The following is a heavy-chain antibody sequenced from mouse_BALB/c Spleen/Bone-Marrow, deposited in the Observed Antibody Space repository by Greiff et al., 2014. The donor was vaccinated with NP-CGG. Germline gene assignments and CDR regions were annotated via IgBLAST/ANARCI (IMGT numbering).Heavy chain of an antibody. CDR3: GRYYRYYYAMDC. J-gene: IGHJ4*01. CDR1: GFNIKDTY. Sequence: EVQLVESGAEFVKPGASVKLSCTASGFNIKDTYMHWVKQRPEQGLEWIGRIDTANGNTKYDPKFQGRATITADKSSNTAYLQLSSLTSEDTAVYYCGRYYRYYYAMDCWGQGTSVTVSS. CDR2: IDTANGNT. D-gene: IGHD1-1*01. V-gene: IGHV14-3*02.